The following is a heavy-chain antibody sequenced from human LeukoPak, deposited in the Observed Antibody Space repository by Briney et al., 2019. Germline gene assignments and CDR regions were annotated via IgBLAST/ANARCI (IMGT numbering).Heavy chain of an antibody. CDR2: INAGNGNT. CDR3: ARDGQGATMVRGVIGWFDP. J-gene: IGHJ5*02. D-gene: IGHD3-10*01. V-gene: IGHV1-3*01. CDR1: GYTFTSYA. Sequence: ASVKVSCKASGYTFTSYAMHWVRQAPGQRLEWMGWINAGNGNTKYSQKFQGRVTITRDTSASTAYMELSSLRSEDTAVYYCARDGQGATMVRGVIGWFDPWGQGTLVTVSS.